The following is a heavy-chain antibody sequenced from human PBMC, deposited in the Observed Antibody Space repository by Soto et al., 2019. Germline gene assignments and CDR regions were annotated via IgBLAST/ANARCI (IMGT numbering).Heavy chain of an antibody. Sequence: GGSLRLSCAVSAFLLSDYAMNWVRQAPGKGLEWVANINRRGSDAHYVDSVRSRFTISRDNAKNSVYLQINSLRAEDTAVYFCARDCSGGSCYPGMDVWCQGTTVTVSS. V-gene: IGHV3-7*01. D-gene: IGHD2-15*01. CDR2: INRRGSDA. J-gene: IGHJ6*02. CDR3: ARDCSGGSCYPGMDV. CDR1: AFLLSDYA.